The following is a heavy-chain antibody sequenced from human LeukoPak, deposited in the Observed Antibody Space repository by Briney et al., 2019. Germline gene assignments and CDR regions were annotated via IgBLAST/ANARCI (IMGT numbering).Heavy chain of an antibody. CDR3: GRGSGAPDC. CDR2: IKKDGSAK. D-gene: IGHD2-21*01. V-gene: IGHV3-7*04. J-gene: IGHJ4*02. Sequence: PGESLRLSCVASGFTFTDHPMNWVRQAPGKGLEWVASIKKDGSAKFYVDSVKGRFTISRDNTKNSLYLQMNSLGVEDTAVYYCGRGSGAPDCWGQGTLVTVSS. CDR1: GFTFTDHP.